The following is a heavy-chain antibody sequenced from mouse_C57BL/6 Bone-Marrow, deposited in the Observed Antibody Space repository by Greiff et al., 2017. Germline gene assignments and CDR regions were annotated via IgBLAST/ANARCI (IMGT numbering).Heavy chain of an antibody. CDR1: GYTFTSYW. Sequence: EVQVVESGTVLARPGASVKMSCKTSGYTFTSYWMHWVKQRPGQGLEWIGAIYPGNSDTSYNQKFKGKAKLTAVTSASTAYMELSSLTNEDSAVYYCRGTGTGDYYAMDYWGKGTSVTVSS. D-gene: IGHD4-1*01. J-gene: IGHJ4*01. V-gene: IGHV1-5*01. CDR2: IYPGNSDT. CDR3: RGTGTGDYYAMDY.